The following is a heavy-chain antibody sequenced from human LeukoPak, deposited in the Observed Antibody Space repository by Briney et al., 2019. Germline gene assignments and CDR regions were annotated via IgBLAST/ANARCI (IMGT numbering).Heavy chain of an antibody. CDR2: IIPIFGTA. V-gene: IGHV1-69*01. J-gene: IGHJ4*02. Sequence: VKVSCKASGGTFSSYAISWVRQAPGQGLEWMGGIIPIFGTANYAQKFQGRVTITADESTSTAYMELSSLRAEDTAVYYCAKGPAGKTSSGLFDYWGQGTLVTVSS. CDR1: GGTFSSYA. D-gene: IGHD6-19*01. CDR3: AKGPAGKTSSGLFDY.